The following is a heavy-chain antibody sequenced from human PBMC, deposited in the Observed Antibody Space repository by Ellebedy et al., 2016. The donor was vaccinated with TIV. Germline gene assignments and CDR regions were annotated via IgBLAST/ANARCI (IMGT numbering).Heavy chain of an antibody. D-gene: IGHD6-25*01. J-gene: IGHJ4*02. CDR3: AKGTGYGDFDY. CDR1: GFTFSSYA. Sequence: GESLKISCAASGFTFSSYAMSWVRQAPGKGLEWVSAISGSGGSTYYADSVKGRFTISRDNSKNTLYLQMNSLRAEDTAVYYCAKGTGYGDFDYWGQGTLVTVSS. V-gene: IGHV3-23*01. CDR2: ISGSGGST.